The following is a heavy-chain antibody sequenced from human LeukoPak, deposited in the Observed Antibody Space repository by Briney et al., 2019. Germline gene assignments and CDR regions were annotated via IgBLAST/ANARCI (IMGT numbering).Heavy chain of an antibody. CDR1: GFTFSSYW. D-gene: IGHD2-15*01. J-gene: IGHJ4*02. CDR2: IKQDGSEK. Sequence: GSLRLSCAASGFTFSSYWMSWVRQAPGKGLEWVANIKQDGSEKYYVDSVKGRFTISRDNAKNSLYLQMNSLRAEDTAVYYCARFDCSGGSCFAGFFDYWGQGTLVTVSS. V-gene: IGHV3-7*03. CDR3: ARFDCSGGSCFAGFFDY.